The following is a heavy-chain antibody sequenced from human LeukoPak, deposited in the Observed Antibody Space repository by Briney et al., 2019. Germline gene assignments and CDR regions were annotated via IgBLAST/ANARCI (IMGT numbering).Heavy chain of an antibody. CDR1: GFAFSSYW. J-gene: IGHJ4*02. CDR2: IGSDGSNI. CDR3: ARARWSSTGWFFGY. Sequence: GGSLRLSCAASGFAFSSYWMHWVRQAPGEGLVWVSRIGSDGSNINYADSVKGRFTISRDNAKDALHLQMDNLRAEDTAVYYCARARWSSTGWFFGYWGQGTLVTVSS. V-gene: IGHV3-74*01. D-gene: IGHD6-19*01.